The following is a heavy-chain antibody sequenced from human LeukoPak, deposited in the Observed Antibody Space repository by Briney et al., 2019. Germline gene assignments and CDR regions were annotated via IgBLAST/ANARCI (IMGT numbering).Heavy chain of an antibody. V-gene: IGHV1-46*01. Sequence: ASVKVSCKASGYTFTSYYMHWVRQAPGQGLEWMGLINPSGGSTSYAQKFQGRVTMTRDTSTSTVYMELSSLRSEDTAVYYCARDLLTSSGWYNDWFDPWGQGTLVTVSS. CDR2: INPSGGST. CDR1: GYTFTSYY. D-gene: IGHD6-19*01. J-gene: IGHJ5*02. CDR3: ARDLLTSSGWYNDWFDP.